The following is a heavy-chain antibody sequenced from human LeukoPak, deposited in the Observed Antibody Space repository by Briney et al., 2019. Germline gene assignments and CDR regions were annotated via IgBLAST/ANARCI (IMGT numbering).Heavy chain of an antibody. D-gene: IGHD3/OR15-3a*01. V-gene: IGHV3-64*01. Sequence: GGSLRLSCAASGFTFSSYAMHWVRQAPGKGLEYVSAISSIGGSTYYANSVKGRFTISRDNSKNTLYLQMGSLRAEDMAVYYCARGYVADWTKRHYYYYMDVWGKGTTVTISS. CDR1: GFTFSSYA. CDR2: ISSIGGST. J-gene: IGHJ6*03. CDR3: ARGYVADWTKRHYYYYMDV.